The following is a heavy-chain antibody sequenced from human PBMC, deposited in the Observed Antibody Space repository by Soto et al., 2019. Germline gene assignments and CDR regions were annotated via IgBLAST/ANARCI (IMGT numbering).Heavy chain of an antibody. J-gene: IGHJ3*01. V-gene: IGHV4-31*03. D-gene: IGHD3-22*01. Sequence: QVQLQQSGPGLVKPSQTLSLTCTVSGGSISSGDYYWNWIRQHPEKGLEWIGSIHHRGNTYYSPSLESRISISIGTSKNQLSLRLRSVTAADTAVYYCAREGGAYDSGGFLIRGAFDVWGQGTTVTVSP. CDR2: IHHRGNT. CDR1: GGSISSGDYY. CDR3: AREGGAYDSGGFLIRGAFDV.